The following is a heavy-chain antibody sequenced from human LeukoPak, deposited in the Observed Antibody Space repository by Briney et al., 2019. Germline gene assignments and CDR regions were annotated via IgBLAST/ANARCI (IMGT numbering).Heavy chain of an antibody. CDR3: ARGGTAAGNEDY. V-gene: IGHV4-30-4*01. J-gene: IGHJ4*02. D-gene: IGHD6-13*01. Sequence: SQTLSLTCTVSGGSISSGDYYWSWIRQPPGKGLEWIGYIYYSGCTYYNPSLKSRVTISVDTSKNQFSLKLSSVTAADTAVYYCARGGTAAGNEDYWGQGTLVTVSS. CDR1: GGSISSGDYY. CDR2: IYYSGCT.